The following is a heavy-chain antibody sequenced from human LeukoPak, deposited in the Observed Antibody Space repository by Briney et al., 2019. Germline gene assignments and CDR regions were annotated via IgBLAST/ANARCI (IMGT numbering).Heavy chain of an antibody. CDR1: GFTVSNNH. D-gene: IGHD3-16*01. Sequence: GGSLRLSCGDSGFTVSNNHMSWVRQAPGKGLEWVSITYSDGTTYYADSVKGRFTISRDNSRNMLYVQMNSLRAEDTAVYFCARDRVEVTTSMLGGVKRTVTDYYGMDVWGQGTTVTVSS. J-gene: IGHJ6*02. CDR2: TYSDGTT. V-gene: IGHV3-53*01. CDR3: ARDRVEVTTSMLGGVKRTVTDYYGMDV.